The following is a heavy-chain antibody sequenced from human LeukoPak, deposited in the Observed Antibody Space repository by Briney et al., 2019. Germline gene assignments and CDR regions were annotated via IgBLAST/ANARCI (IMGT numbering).Heavy chain of an antibody. Sequence: SETLSLTCTVSGGSISSYYWSWIRQPPGKGLEWIGYIYYSGSTNYNPSLKSRVTISVDTSKNQFSLKLSSVTAADTAVYYCARLIGGSSYYYYGMDVWGQGTTVTVSS. D-gene: IGHD6-6*01. CDR1: GGSISSYY. V-gene: IGHV4-59*01. J-gene: IGHJ6*02. CDR3: ARLIGGSSYYYYGMDV. CDR2: IYYSGST.